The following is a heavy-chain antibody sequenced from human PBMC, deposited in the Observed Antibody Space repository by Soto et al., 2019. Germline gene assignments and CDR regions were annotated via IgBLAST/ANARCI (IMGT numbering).Heavy chain of an antibody. J-gene: IGHJ6*02. D-gene: IGHD3-10*01. Sequence: GGSVKVSCKASGYTFTGYYMHCVLQSPLQWREWMGWINPNSGGTNYAQKFQGRVTMTRDTSISTAYMELSRLRSDDTAVYYCATGSYGSGSPDYYYYGMDVWGQGTTVTVSS. CDR3: ATGSYGSGSPDYYYYGMDV. CDR1: GYTFTGYY. V-gene: IGHV1-2*02. CDR2: INPNSGGT.